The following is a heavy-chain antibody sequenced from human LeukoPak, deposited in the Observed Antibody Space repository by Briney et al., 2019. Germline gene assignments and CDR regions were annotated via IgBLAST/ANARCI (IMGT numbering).Heavy chain of an antibody. V-gene: IGHV3-7*01. D-gene: IGHD7-27*01. J-gene: IGHJ4*02. CDR2: MRQDGNEK. CDR3: ARDLNWETY. CDR1: GFTFSSYW. Sequence: GGSLRLSCVASGFTFSSYWMTWVRQAPGKGLEWVANMRQDGNEKYYVDSVRGRFTISRDNAKNSLYLQMNSLRAEDTAVYYCARDLNWETYWGQGTLVSVSS.